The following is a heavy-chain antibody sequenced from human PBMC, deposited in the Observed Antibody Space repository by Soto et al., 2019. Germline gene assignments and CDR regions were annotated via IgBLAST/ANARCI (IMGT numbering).Heavy chain of an antibody. CDR3: ATRITVFGLLIPPFDP. V-gene: IGHV4-34*02. CDR1: GGSVNGYY. J-gene: IGHJ5*02. Sequence: QVHLQQWGAGLLKPSETLSLTCAVYGGSVNGYYWNWIRQPPGKGLEWLGEINPTGGTHYNPSLNSRVTKSVDTSKNQFSLMLSSVTAAHTAIYYCATRITVFGLLIPPFDPCGQGTEVTVSS. D-gene: IGHD3-3*01. CDR2: INPTGGT.